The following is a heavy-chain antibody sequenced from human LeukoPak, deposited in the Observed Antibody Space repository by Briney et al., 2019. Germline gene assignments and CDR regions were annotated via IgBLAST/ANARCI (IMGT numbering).Heavy chain of an antibody. D-gene: IGHD4-17*01. V-gene: IGHV4-34*01. CDR3: ARAFYGDYGY. CDR1: GFTFSSYA. CDR2: INHSGST. J-gene: IGHJ4*02. Sequence: GSLRLSCAASGFTFSSYAMSWVRQAPGKGLEWIGEINHSGSTNYNPSLKSRVTISVDTSKNQFSLKLSSVTAADTVVYYCARAFYGDYGYWGQGTLVTVSS.